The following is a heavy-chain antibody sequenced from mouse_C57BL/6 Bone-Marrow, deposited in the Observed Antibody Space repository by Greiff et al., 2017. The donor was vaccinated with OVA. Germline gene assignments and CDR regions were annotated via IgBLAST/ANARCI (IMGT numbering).Heavy chain of an antibody. CDR2: IYPRDGST. CDR1: GYTFTDHT. V-gene: IGHV1-78*01. Sequence: QVQLQQSDAELVKPGASVKISCKVSGYTFTDHTIHWMKQRPEQGLEWIGYIYPRDGSTKYNEKFKGKATLTADTSSSTAYMQPSSLTSEDSAVYYCAREIGYDGYYGFAYWGQGTLVTVSA. CDR3: AREIGYDGYYGFAY. J-gene: IGHJ3*01. D-gene: IGHD2-3*01.